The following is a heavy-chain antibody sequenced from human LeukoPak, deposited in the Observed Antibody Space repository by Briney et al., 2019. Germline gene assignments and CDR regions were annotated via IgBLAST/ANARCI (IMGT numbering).Heavy chain of an antibody. Sequence: GGSLRLSCAASGFTFSNYGMHWVRQAPGKGLEWVALIAYDGYYKYYSDSVKGRFTISSDTSKNTMYLQMNSLRAEDTAVYYCARDLSPVVRASPMGYWGQGTLVTVSS. V-gene: IGHV3-30*03. D-gene: IGHD3-10*01. J-gene: IGHJ4*02. CDR3: ARDLSPVVRASPMGY. CDR2: IAYDGYYK. CDR1: GFTFSNYG.